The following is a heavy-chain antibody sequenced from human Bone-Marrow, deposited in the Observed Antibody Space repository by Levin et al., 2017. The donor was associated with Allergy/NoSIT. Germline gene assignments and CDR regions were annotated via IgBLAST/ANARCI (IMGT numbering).Heavy chain of an antibody. Sequence: PSETLSLTCAVSGGSISSSNWWSWVRQPPGKGLEWIGEIYHSGSTNYNPSLKSRVTISVDKSKNQFSLKLGSVTAADTAVYYCARGSSIGYRWFDPWGQGTLVTVSS. CDR3: ARGSSIGYRWFDP. V-gene: IGHV4-4*02. J-gene: IGHJ5*02. CDR1: GGSISSSNW. CDR2: IYHSGST. D-gene: IGHD3-16*02.